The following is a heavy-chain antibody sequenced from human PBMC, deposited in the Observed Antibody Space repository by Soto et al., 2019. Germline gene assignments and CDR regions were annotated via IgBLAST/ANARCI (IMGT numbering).Heavy chain of an antibody. CDR2: ISYDGSNK. CDR3: AKVDVIGYYGMDV. V-gene: IGHV3-30*18. Sequence: GGSLRLSCAASGFTFSSYGMHRVRQAPGKGLEWVAVISYDGSNKYYADSVKGRFTISRDNSKNTLYLQMNSLRAEDTAVYYCAKVDVIGYYGMDVWGQGTTVTVSS. CDR1: GFTFSSYG. J-gene: IGHJ6*02.